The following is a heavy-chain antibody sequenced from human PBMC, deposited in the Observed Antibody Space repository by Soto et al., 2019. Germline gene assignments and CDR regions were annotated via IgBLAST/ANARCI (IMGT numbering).Heavy chain of an antibody. D-gene: IGHD1-1*01. CDR2: LYDVDGS. CDR3: ATWHERVHAYDV. CDR1: GLTISGKKY. V-gene: IGHV3-53*01. J-gene: IGHJ3*01. Sequence: DVQLVESGGGLIQPGESLRLSCAAFGLTISGKKYVAWVRQAPGKGLEWVSGLYDVDGSFYADSVRGRFTTSSASAKTTVYLQMNDLRPDDTAVYYCATWHERVHAYDVWGPGTTVTVSS.